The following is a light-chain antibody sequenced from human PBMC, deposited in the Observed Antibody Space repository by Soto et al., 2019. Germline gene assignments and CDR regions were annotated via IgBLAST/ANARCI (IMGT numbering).Light chain of an antibody. CDR3: LISYSGAYSV. CDR1: TGAVTSGHY. J-gene: IGLJ1*01. V-gene: IGLV7-46*01. CDR2: DTS. Sequence: QAVVTQEPSLTVAPGGTVTLTCGSSTGAVTSGHYPYWFQQKPGQAPRTLIYDTSNKHSWTPARFSGSLLGGKAALTLSGAQPEYEAEYYCLISYSGAYSVFGNVPKATV.